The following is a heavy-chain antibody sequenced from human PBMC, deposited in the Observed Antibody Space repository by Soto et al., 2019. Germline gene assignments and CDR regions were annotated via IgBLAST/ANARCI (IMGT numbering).Heavy chain of an antibody. CDR2: IYWDDDK. CDR3: AHSPPVRGVMGQFDY. J-gene: IGHJ4*02. CDR1: GFSLSTSGVG. Sequence: QITLKESGPTLVKPTQTLTLTCTFSGFSLSTSGVGVGWIRQPPGKALEWLALIYWDDDKRYSPSLKSRLTITKDTSKNQVVLTMTIMDPVDTATYYGAHSPPVRGVMGQFDYWGQGTMVTVSS. V-gene: IGHV2-5*02. D-gene: IGHD3-10*01.